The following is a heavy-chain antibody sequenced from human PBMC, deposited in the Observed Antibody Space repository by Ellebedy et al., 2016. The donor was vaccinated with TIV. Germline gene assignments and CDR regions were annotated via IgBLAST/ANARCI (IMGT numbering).Heavy chain of an antibody. D-gene: IGHD2-2*01. CDR2: NSGDGVGT. CDR3: VRGQCASSSCLKFEF. J-gene: IGHJ4*02. V-gene: IGHV3-23*01. CDR1: GFTFSSYA. Sequence: GESLKISXAASGFTFSSYAMSWVRQTPGKGLEWISTNSGDGVGTHYADSVKGRFTISRDNSQNTLYLQMDSLRDEDTALYYCVRGQCASSSCLKFEFWGQGTLVTVSS.